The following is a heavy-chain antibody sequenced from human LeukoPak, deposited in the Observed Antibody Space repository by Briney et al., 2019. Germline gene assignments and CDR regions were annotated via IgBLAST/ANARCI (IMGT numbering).Heavy chain of an antibody. V-gene: IGHV3-66*01. J-gene: IGHJ3*01. CDR1: GFTVSTNY. D-gene: IGHD1-1*01. Sequence: PGGSLRLSCAASGFTVSTNYMTWVRQAPGKGLEWVSVIYSGGSTYYADSVKGRFTISRDNSKNTLYLQMNSLRAEDTAVYYCARVGYSYAFDVWGQGTMVTVPS. CDR3: ARVGYSYAFDV. CDR2: IYSGGST.